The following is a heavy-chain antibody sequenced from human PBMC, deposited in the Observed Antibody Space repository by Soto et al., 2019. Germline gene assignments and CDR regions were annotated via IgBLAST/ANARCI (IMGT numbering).Heavy chain of an antibody. CDR1: GFTFSNLA. CDR2: IDAAGGST. Sequence: EVQLLESGGGLVQPGGSLRLSCTASGFTFSNLAITWVRQAPGKGLEWVSTIDAAGGSTHYADSVKGRFTISRVNSKNTVYLQMNSLRAEDTAVYYCAILYAASGSYWGQGSLITVSS. CDR3: AILYAASGSY. V-gene: IGHV3-23*01. J-gene: IGHJ4*02. D-gene: IGHD6-25*01.